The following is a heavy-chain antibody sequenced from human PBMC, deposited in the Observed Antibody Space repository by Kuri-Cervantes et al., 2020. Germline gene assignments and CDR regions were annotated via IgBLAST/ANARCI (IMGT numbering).Heavy chain of an antibody. V-gene: IGHV3-30*03. Sequence: GESLKISCAASGFTFSSYGMHWVRQAPGKGLEWVAVISYDGSNKYYADSVKGRFTISRDNSKNTLYLQMNSLRAEDTAVYYCARIRLNYYDSSGYSLNAFDIWGQGTMVTVSS. CDR2: ISYDGSNK. D-gene: IGHD3-22*01. CDR1: GFTFSSYG. CDR3: ARIRLNYYDSSGYSLNAFDI. J-gene: IGHJ3*02.